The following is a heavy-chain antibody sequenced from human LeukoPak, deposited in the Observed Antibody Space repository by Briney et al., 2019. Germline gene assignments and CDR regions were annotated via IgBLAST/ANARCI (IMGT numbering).Heavy chain of an antibody. D-gene: IGHD5-24*01. Sequence: SETLSLTCTVSGDSISSSNYYWGRIRQPPGKGLEWIGSIYYSGSTYYNPSLKSRVTISVDTSNNQFSLKLNSVTAADTAVYYCARWLQYYFDSWGQGTLVTVSS. J-gene: IGHJ4*02. CDR3: ARWLQYYFDS. V-gene: IGHV4-39*01. CDR1: GDSISSSNYY. CDR2: IYYSGST.